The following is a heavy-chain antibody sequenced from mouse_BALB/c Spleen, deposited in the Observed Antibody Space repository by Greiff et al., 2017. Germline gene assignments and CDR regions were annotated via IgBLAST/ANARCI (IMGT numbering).Heavy chain of an antibody. D-gene: IGHD1-1*01. CDR3: ARDYYGSSFAY. J-gene: IGHJ3*01. Sequence: EVKLQESGGGLVKPGGSLKLSCAASGFTFSSYAMSWVRQTPEKRLEWVASISSGGSTYYPDSVKGRFTISRDNARNILYLQMSSLRSEDTAMYYCARDYYGSSFAYWGQGTLVTVSA. CDR2: ISSGGST. V-gene: IGHV5-6-5*01. CDR1: GFTFSSYA.